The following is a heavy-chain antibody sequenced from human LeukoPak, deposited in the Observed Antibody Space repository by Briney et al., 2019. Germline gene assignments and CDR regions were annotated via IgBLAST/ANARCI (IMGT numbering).Heavy chain of an antibody. Sequence: ASVKVSCKASGYTFTSYYMHWVRQAPGQGLEWMGIINPSGGSTSYAQKFQGRVTMTRDTSTSTAYMELSSLRSEDTAVYYCARTTYDSSGYYLGDYWGQGTLVTVSS. D-gene: IGHD3-22*01. CDR2: INPSGGST. J-gene: IGHJ4*02. CDR1: GYTFTSYY. V-gene: IGHV1-46*01. CDR3: ARTTYDSSGYYLGDY.